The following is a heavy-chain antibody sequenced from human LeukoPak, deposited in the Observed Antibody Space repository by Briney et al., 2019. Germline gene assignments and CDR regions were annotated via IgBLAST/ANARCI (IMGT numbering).Heavy chain of an antibody. CDR3: ARESYYDSSGSEFRLYFDY. J-gene: IGHJ4*02. CDR1: GGSFSGYY. CDR2: IKHSGST. D-gene: IGHD3-22*01. Sequence: SETLSLTCAVYGGSFSGYYWSWIRQPPGKGLEWIGEIKHSGSTNYNPSLKSRVTISVDTSKNQFSLKLSSVTAADTAVYYCARESYYDSSGSEFRLYFDYWGQGTLVTVSS. V-gene: IGHV4-34*01.